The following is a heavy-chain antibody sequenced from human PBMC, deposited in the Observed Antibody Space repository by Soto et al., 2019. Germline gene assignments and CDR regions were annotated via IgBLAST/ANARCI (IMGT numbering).Heavy chain of an antibody. CDR1: GFSLTTTGVG. CDR2: IYWDDDK. V-gene: IGHV2-5*02. Sequence: QITLKESGPSLVKPTQPLTLSCTFSGFSLTTTGVGVVWIRQPPGKALEWLALIYWDDDKHYSASLRSRLTVTKDTTKNQVVLTLTNVDPADTGTYFCAHVGSLEQWLDRLDHWGQGTLVTVSS. J-gene: IGHJ4*02. D-gene: IGHD6-19*01. CDR3: AHVGSLEQWLDRLDH.